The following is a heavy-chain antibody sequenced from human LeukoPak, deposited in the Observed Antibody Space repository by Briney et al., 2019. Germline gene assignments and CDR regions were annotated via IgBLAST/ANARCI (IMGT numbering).Heavy chain of an antibody. CDR2: LFYSGST. J-gene: IGHJ5*02. CDR3: ARESSAVAHTMMRDWLDP. V-gene: IGHV4-39*02. CDR1: GGSITNTNYY. Sequence: SEALSLTCTVSGGSITNTNYYWGWIRQPPEKGLEYIGSLFYSGSTSYNPSLKSRVTMSIDTSKNHLSLKLNSVTAEDTAMYFCARESSAVAHTMMRDWLDPWGQGTLVTVSS. D-gene: IGHD3-22*01.